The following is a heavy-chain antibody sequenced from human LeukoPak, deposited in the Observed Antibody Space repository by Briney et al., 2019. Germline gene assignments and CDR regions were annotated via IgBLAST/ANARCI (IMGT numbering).Heavy chain of an antibody. V-gene: IGHV1-2*02. CDR1: GYTFTGYY. CDR3: ATILTIFGVDGWFDP. Sequence: ASVKVSCKASGYTFTGYYMHWVRQAPGQGLEWMGWINPNSGGTNYAQKFQGRVTMTRDTSISTAYMELSSLRSEDTAVYYCATILTIFGVDGWFDPWGQGTLVTVSS. J-gene: IGHJ5*02. CDR2: INPNSGGT. D-gene: IGHD3-3*01.